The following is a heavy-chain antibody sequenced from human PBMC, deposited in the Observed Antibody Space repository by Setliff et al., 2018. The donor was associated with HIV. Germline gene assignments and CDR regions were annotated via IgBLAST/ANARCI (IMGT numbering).Heavy chain of an antibody. J-gene: IGHJ6*02. CDR3: ASSITVAAGRSHYYYAMDV. D-gene: IGHD1-20*01. CDR2: IYPGDSDT. V-gene: IGHV5-51*01. CDR1: GYSFNNYW. Sequence: GESLKISCKGSGYSFNNYWIGWVRQMPGKGLEWMGTIYPGDSDTRYSPSFQGQVTISVDKSITTAYLQWSSLKASDTAFYYCASSITVAAGRSHYYYAMDVWGQGTTVTVSS.